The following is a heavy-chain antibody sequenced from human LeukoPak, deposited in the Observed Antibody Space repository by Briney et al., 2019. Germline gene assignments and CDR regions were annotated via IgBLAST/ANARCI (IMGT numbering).Heavy chain of an antibody. D-gene: IGHD2-15*01. CDR1: GGSISSGSYH. CDR2: IYSSGNT. J-gene: IGHJ5*02. V-gene: IGHV4-61*02. Sequence: PSETLSLTCTVSGGSISSGSYHWSWIRQPAGKGLEWIGRIYSSGNTNYNPSLKSRVTISIDTSKTHFSLKLSSVTAADTAVYYCARAYRDIGVWFDPWGQGTLVTVSS. CDR3: ARAYRDIGVWFDP.